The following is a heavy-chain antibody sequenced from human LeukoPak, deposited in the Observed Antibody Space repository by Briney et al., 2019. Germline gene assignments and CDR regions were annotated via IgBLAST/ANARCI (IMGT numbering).Heavy chain of an antibody. D-gene: IGHD2-15*01. CDR2: FYRGDST. Sequence: GGSLRLSCSASGFTVSSSYMYWVRQAPGKGLEWVSFFYRGDSTYYAESVRGRFTISRDNSKNTLYLLMNSLIPEDTAVYYCAREVVSTPSYFDSWGKGTLVTVSS. CDR3: AREVVSTPSYFDS. V-gene: IGHV3-53*01. J-gene: IGHJ4*02. CDR1: GFTVSSSY.